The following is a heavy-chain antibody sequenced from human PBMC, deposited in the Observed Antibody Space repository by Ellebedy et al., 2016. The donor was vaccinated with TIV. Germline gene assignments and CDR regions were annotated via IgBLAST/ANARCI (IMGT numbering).Heavy chain of an antibody. D-gene: IGHD5-24*01. CDR3: ATDRAPDGRNWFFDL. CDR2: IIPIFRTA. CDR1: GGTFSSYA. J-gene: IGHJ2*01. V-gene: IGHV1-69*13. Sequence: AASVKVSCKASGGTFSSYAISWVRQAPGQGLDWMGGIIPIFRTASNAQKFQGRVTITADESTSTAYLELRGLRSDDTAVYYCATDRAPDGRNWFFDLWGRGTLVTVSS.